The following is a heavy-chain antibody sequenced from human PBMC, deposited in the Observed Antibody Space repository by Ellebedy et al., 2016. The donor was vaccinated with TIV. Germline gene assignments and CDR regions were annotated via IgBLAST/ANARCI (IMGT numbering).Heavy chain of an antibody. J-gene: IGHJ3*02. D-gene: IGHD2-15*01. CDR1: GYTFASYG. CDR2: ISTYSGNT. Sequence: AASVKVSCKASGYTFASYGVNWVRQAPGQGLEWMGWISTYSGNTKYAQKFQGRVTMTTDTSTGTAYMELRSLTSDDTAVYYCAREADSDALDIWGQGTMVIVSS. V-gene: IGHV1-18*01. CDR3: AREADSDALDI.